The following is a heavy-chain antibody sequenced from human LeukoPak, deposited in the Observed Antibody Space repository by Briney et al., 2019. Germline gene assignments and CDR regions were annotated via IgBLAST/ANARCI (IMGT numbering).Heavy chain of an antibody. CDR2: IYYSGST. J-gene: IGHJ4*02. D-gene: IGHD3-22*01. CDR3: ATYDSSGYYLGY. Sequence: SETLSLTCTVSGGSISSYYWSWIRQPPGKGLEWIGSIYYSGSTYYNPSLKSRVTISVDTSKNQFSLKLSSVTAADTAVYYCATYDSSGYYLGYWGQGTLVTVSS. CDR1: GGSISSYY. V-gene: IGHV4-59*05.